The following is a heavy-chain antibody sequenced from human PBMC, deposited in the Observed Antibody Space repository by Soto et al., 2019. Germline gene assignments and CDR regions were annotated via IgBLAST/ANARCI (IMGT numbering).Heavy chain of an antibody. CDR2: IYYSGST. CDR3: ARHKADFNYYGSGSYYNGSYYYYMDV. V-gene: IGHV4-59*08. CDR1: GGSISSYY. Sequence: SETLSLTCTVSGGSISSYYWSWIRQPPGKGLEWIGYIYYSGSTNYNPSLKSRVTISVDTSKNQFSLKLSSVTAADTAVYYCARHKADFNYYGSGSYYNGSYYYYMDVWGKGTTVTVSS. D-gene: IGHD3-10*01. J-gene: IGHJ6*03.